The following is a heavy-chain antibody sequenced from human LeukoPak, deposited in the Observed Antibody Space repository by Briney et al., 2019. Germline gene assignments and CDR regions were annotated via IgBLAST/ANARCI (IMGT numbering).Heavy chain of an antibody. D-gene: IGHD3-16*01. CDR3: VKDLYCDPIRCTDALDI. CDR2: ISYDGSNK. J-gene: IGHJ3*02. V-gene: IGHV3-30*18. Sequence: GGSLRLSCAASGFTFSSYGMHWVRQAPGKGLDWVAVISYDGSNKYYADSVKGRFSISRDNAKNSLFLQMNTLRAEDTAVYYCVKDLYCDPIRCTDALDIWGQGTMVTASS. CDR1: GFTFSSYG.